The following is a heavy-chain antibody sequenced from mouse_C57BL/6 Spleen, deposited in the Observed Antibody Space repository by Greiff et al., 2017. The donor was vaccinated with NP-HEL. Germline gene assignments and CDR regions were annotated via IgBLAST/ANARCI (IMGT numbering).Heavy chain of an antibody. J-gene: IGHJ4*01. V-gene: IGHV5-4*01. CDR2: ISDGGSYT. Sequence: DVMLVESGGGLVKPGGSLKLSCAASGFTFSSYAMSWVRQTPEKRLEWVATISDGGSYTYYPDNVKGRFTISRDNAKNNLYLQMSHLKSEDTAMYYCARDPAYNAMDYWGQGTSVTVSS. CDR1: GFTFSSYA. CDR3: ARDPAYNAMDY. D-gene: IGHD6-5*01.